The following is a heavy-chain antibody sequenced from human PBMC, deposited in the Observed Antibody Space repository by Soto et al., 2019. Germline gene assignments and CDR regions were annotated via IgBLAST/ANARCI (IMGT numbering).Heavy chain of an antibody. J-gene: IGHJ4*02. CDR2: IYDTGTT. CDR3: AAPPRY. Sequence: SETLSLTCTVSGGSICSYYWSWIRQPPGKGLEWIGYIYDTGTTNYNPSLKSRVTISVDTSKNQFSLKLTSVTAADTAVYYCAAPPRYWGQGTLVTVPS. D-gene: IGHD6-6*01. CDR1: GGSICSYY. V-gene: IGHV4-59*01.